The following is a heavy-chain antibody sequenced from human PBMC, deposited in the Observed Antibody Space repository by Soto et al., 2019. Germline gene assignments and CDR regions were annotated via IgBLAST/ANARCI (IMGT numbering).Heavy chain of an antibody. V-gene: IGHV3-53*04. CDR1: GFTVSSNY. J-gene: IGHJ5*02. CDR3: ARVGSSGWYFWFDP. Sequence: EVQLVESGGGLVQPGGSLRLSCAASGFTVSSNYMSWVRQAPGKGLEWVSVIYSGGSTYYADSVKGRFTISRHNSKNTLYLQMNSLRAEVTAVYYCARVGSSGWYFWFDPWGQGTLVTVSS. CDR2: IYSGGST. D-gene: IGHD6-19*01.